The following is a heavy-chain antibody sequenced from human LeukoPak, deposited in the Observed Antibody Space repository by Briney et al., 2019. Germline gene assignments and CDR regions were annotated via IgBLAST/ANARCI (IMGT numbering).Heavy chain of an antibody. J-gene: IGHJ4*02. V-gene: IGHV3-15*01. CDR2: VRSKTDGGTT. CDR3: TTQGVLRWLHYFDY. CDR1: GFTFSNAW. Sequence: GGSLRLSCAASGFTFSNAWMNWVRQAPGKGLEWVGRVRSKTDGGTTDYAAPVEGRFTISRDDSKNTLDLQMNSLKTEDTAVYYCTTQGVLRWLHYFDYWGQGNLVTVSS. D-gene: IGHD6-19*01.